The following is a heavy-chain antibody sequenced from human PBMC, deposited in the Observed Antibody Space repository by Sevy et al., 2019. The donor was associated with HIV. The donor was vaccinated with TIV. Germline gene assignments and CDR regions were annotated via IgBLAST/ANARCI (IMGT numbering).Heavy chain of an antibody. CDR3: AKRDLNHQFLLDF. CDR2: ISGDGSDT. D-gene: IGHD2-21*01. J-gene: IGHJ4*02. Sequence: GGSLRLSCAASGFTFDRYFMHWVRQAPGKGLEWLAVISGDGSDTSYADSLRGRFTISRDNSKNTLFLQMNRLGTEDTDVYFCAKRDLNHQFLLDFWGQGTLVTVSS. CDR1: GFTFDRYF. V-gene: IGHV3-30*18.